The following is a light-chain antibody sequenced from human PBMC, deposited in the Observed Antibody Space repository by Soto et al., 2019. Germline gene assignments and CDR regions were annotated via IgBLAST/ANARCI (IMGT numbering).Light chain of an antibody. J-gene: IGKJ5*01. V-gene: IGKV3-20*01. Sequence: DIVLTRSPGTMSLHTGRVATLSGRSSGGLTNSYLAWYQQKPGQANSLVIYGEYSRATGIKDRFSGSGSGTDFTLTISRMEPEDFAVYYCKPYGSSQIPFGQLPRLEIK. CDR2: GEY. CDR3: KPYGSSQIP. CDR1: GGLTNSY.